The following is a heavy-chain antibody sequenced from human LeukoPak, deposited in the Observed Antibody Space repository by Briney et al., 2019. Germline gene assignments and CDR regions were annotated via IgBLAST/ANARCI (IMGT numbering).Heavy chain of an antibody. Sequence: GGSLRLSCVASEFTFRNYVMSWVRQAPGKGLEWVSAITARGDGTNYADSVKGRFTISRDNSKNTLYLQLSSLRVEDTAVYYCAKYGPQDSGSSHFDYWGQGALVTVSS. CDR2: ITARGDGT. CDR3: AKYGPQDSGSSHFDY. V-gene: IGHV3-23*01. D-gene: IGHD1-26*01. J-gene: IGHJ4*02. CDR1: EFTFRNYV.